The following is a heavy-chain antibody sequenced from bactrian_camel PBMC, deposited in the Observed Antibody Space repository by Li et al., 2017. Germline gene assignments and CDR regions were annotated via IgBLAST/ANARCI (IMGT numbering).Heavy chain of an antibody. D-gene: IGHD1*01. V-gene: IGHV3-3*01. CDR1: GGAASAAC. CDR3: AAQWGWRCEY. CDR2: WIGGRDSRS. Sequence: HVQLVESGGGSVQGGGDLRLSCVASGGAASAACMGWFRQTPGNERDKFALAWIGGRDSRSYLADSVKGRFAISQDDAKNNVYLQMNSLKTEDTARYFCAAQWGWRCEYWGQGTQVTVS. J-gene: IGHJ4*01.